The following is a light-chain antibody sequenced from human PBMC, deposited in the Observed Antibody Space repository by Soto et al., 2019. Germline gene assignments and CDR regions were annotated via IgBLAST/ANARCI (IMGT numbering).Light chain of an antibody. Sequence: QSALTQPASVSGSPGQSITIFCTGTSSDVGSYNLVSWYQQHPGKAPKLMIYEGSKRPSGVSNRFSGSKSGNTASLTISGLQAEDEADYYCCSYAGSNIVYVFGTGTKVTVL. CDR2: EGS. J-gene: IGLJ1*01. CDR1: SSDVGSYNL. V-gene: IGLV2-23*01. CDR3: CSYAGSNIVYV.